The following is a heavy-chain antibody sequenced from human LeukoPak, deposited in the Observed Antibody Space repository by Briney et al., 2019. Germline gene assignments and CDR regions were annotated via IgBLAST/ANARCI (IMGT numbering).Heavy chain of an antibody. CDR3: ARENSSGRHPWFDP. CDR1: GFTFSSYS. J-gene: IGHJ5*02. D-gene: IGHD6-19*01. V-gene: IGHV3-53*04. CDR2: IYSGGST. Sequence: GGSLRLSCAASGFTFSSYSMNWVRQAPGKGLEWVSVIYSGGSTYYADSVKGRFTIFRHNSKNTLYLQMNSLRAEDTAVYYCARENSSGRHPWFDPWGQGTLVTVSS.